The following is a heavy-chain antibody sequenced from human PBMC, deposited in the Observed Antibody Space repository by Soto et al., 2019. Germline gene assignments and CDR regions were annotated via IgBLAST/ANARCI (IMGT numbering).Heavy chain of an antibody. V-gene: IGHV4-30-4*01. J-gene: IGHJ5*01. Sequence: SETLSLTCSVSGDSISSVDYFWAWIRQPPGQALEYIGYIYKSATTYYNPSFESRVAISLDTSKSQFSLNVTSVTAADTAVYFCARGRYCLTGRCFPNWFDSWGQGTLVTVSS. D-gene: IGHD2-15*01. CDR2: IYKSATT. CDR3: ARGRYCLTGRCFPNWFDS. CDR1: GDSISSVDYF.